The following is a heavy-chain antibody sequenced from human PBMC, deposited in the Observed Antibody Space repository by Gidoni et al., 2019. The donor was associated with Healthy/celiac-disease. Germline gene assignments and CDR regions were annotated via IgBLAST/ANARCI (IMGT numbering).Heavy chain of an antibody. CDR2: IKQDGSEK. V-gene: IGHV3-7*03. J-gene: IGHJ6*03. Sequence: EVQLVESGGGLVQPGGSLRLSVSASGFTFSSYWRSWVRQAPGKGLEWGANIKQDGSEKYYVDSVKGRFTSSRDNAKNSLYLQMNSLSAEDTAVYYCARDGRQFHYYYMDVWGKGTTVTVSS. CDR3: ARDGRQFHYYYMDV. CDR1: GFTFSSYW. D-gene: IGHD6-19*01.